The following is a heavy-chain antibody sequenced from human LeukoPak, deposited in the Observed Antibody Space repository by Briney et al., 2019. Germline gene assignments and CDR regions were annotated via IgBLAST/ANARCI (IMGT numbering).Heavy chain of an antibody. CDR3: AKDGRYSSGWYDY. CDR2: ISGSGGST. V-gene: IGHV3-23*01. Sequence: GGSLRLSCVVSGFTFSSYGMSWVRQAPGKGLEWVSAISGSGGSTYYADSVKGRFTISRDNSKNTLYLQMNSLRAEDTAVYYCAKDGRYSSGWYDYWGQGTLVTVSS. CDR1: GFTFSSYG. D-gene: IGHD6-19*01. J-gene: IGHJ4*02.